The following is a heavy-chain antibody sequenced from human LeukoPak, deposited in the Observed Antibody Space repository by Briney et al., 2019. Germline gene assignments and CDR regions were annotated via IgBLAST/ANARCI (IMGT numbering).Heavy chain of an antibody. CDR1: GFTFSSYW. Sequence: PGGSLRLSCAVSGFTFSSYWMNWVRQAPGKGLEWVANIKQDGSQKYYVDSVKGRFTISRDNAKNSLYLQMNSLRAEDTAVYYCARGCRSSTSCYFYWGQGTLVTVSS. CDR2: IKQDGSQK. CDR3: ARGCRSSTSCYFY. V-gene: IGHV3-7*02. J-gene: IGHJ4*02. D-gene: IGHD2-2*01.